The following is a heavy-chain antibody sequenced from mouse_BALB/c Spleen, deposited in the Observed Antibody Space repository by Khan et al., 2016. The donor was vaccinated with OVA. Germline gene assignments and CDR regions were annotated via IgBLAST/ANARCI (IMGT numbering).Heavy chain of an antibody. CDR3: AREIYYDYAYYYAMDY. Sequence: QVQLKESGPGLVAPSQSLSITCTVSGFSLTGYGVNWVRQPPGKGLEWLGMIWGDGSTDYNSALKSRLSISKVNSKSQVFLKMNSLHTDDTARYYCAREIYYDYAYYYAMDYWGQGTSVTVSS. J-gene: IGHJ4*01. V-gene: IGHV2-6-7*01. CDR2: IWGDGST. CDR1: GFSLTGYG. D-gene: IGHD2-4*01.